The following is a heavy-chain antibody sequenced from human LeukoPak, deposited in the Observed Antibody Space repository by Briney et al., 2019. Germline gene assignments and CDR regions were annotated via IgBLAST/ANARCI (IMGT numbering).Heavy chain of an antibody. CDR3: AKPTRGSGSFLIDF. J-gene: IGHJ4*02. CDR1: GFTFSNYV. Sequence: GGSLRLSCAASGFTFSNYVMHWVRQAPGRGLEWVAFIRYDGSNQYYADSVKGRFTISRDDSKNTLYLQMNSLRAEDTAVYYCAKPTRGSGSFLIDFWGQGTLVAVSS. CDR2: IRYDGSNQ. D-gene: IGHD1-26*01. V-gene: IGHV3-30*02.